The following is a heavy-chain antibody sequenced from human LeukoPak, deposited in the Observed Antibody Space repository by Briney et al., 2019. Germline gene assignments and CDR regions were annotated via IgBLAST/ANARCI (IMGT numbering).Heavy chain of an antibody. V-gene: IGHV4-59*01. CDR3: ARTRIGLLTDY. CDR1: GGSISSYY. J-gene: IGHJ4*02. D-gene: IGHD1-26*01. Sequence: SETLSHTCTVSGGSISSYYWSWIRQPPGKGLEWIGYIYYSGSTNYNPSLKSRVTISVDTSRNQFSLKLSSVTAADTAVYYCARTRIGLLTDYWGQGTLVTVSS. CDR2: IYYSGST.